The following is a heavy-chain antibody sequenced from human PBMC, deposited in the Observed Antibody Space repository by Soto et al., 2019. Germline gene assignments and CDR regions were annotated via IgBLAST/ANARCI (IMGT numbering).Heavy chain of an antibody. J-gene: IGHJ4*02. D-gene: IGHD3-3*01. CDR1: GGSFSGYY. V-gene: IGHV4-34*01. CDR2: INHSGST. Sequence: QVQLQQWGAGLLKPSETLSLTCAVYGGSFSGYYWSWIRQPPGKGLEWIGEINHSGSTNYNPSLKSRVTISVDTSKNQFSLKLSSVTAADTAVYYCASVRYYDFWSGYYRYFDYWGQGTLVTVSS. CDR3: ASVRYYDFWSGYYRYFDY.